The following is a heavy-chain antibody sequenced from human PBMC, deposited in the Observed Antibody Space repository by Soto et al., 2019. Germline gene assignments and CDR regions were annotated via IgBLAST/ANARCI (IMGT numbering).Heavy chain of an antibody. V-gene: IGHV3-30*18. CDR3: AKDHLTTTVTTVGY. CDR2: ISYHGSDK. Sequence: QVPLVESGGGVVQPGRSLRLSCAASGFTLSNYGMHWVRQAPGKGLEWVAVISYHGSDKYYADSVKGRFTISRDNSKNTLYLQMDSLRAEDTAVYYCAKDHLTTTVTTVGYWGQGTLVTVSS. D-gene: IGHD4-17*01. J-gene: IGHJ4*02. CDR1: GFTLSNYG.